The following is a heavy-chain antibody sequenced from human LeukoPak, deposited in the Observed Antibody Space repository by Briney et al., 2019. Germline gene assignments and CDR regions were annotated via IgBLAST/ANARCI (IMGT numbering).Heavy chain of an antibody. Sequence: SGGSLRLSCAASGFTFSSYAMSWVRQAPGKGLEWVSAMSGNDGSSYYTDSVKGRFTISRDNFKNTLFLQMNSLRAEDAAVYYCANHGSGSLPGAEYFQHWGQGTLVTVSS. CDR1: GFTFSSYA. CDR2: MSGNDGSS. J-gene: IGHJ1*01. CDR3: ANHGSGSLPGAEYFQH. D-gene: IGHD3-10*01. V-gene: IGHV3-23*01.